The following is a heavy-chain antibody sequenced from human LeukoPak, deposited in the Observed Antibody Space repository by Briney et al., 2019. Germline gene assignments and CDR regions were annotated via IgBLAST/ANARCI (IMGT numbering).Heavy chain of an antibody. V-gene: IGHV3-30*02. CDR2: IRYDGSNK. Sequence: GGSLRLSCAASGFTFNNYGMHWVRQAPGKGLEWVAFIRYDGSNKYYADSVKGRFTISRDNSKNTLYLQMNSLRAEDTAVYYCAKPVPNWNDEATFDYWGQGTLVTVSS. CDR1: GFTFNNYG. CDR3: AKPVPNWNDEATFDY. J-gene: IGHJ4*02. D-gene: IGHD1-1*01.